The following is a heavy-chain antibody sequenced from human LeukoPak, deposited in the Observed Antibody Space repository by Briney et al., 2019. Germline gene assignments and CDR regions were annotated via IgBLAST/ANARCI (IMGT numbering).Heavy chain of an antibody. D-gene: IGHD3-22*01. CDR3: AREDYYDSIGYYHEVSSDP. Sequence: SGTLSLTSTVSRGSTSSYYWSWIRQPPRKGLGWLWYIYYSRSTNYNPSLESRVTISVDTSKDQCSLKLSSVTAADTAVYYCAREDYYDSIGYYHEVSSDPWGQRTLGTVSS. CDR2: IYYSRST. V-gene: IGHV4-59*01. CDR1: RGSTSSYY. J-gene: IGHJ5*02.